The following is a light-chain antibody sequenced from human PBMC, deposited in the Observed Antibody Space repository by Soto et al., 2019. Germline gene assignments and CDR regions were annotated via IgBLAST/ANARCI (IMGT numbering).Light chain of an antibody. Sequence: QSVLTQPPSVSGAPGQRVTISCTGSSSNIGAGYDVNWYQQLPGTAPKLLIFGDSNRPSGVPDRFFGSKSGTSASLAITGLQADDEADYYCQSSDSRLSGSDVFGTGTKVTVL. V-gene: IGLV1-40*01. CDR3: QSSDSRLSGSDV. CDR1: SSNIGAGYD. J-gene: IGLJ1*01. CDR2: GDS.